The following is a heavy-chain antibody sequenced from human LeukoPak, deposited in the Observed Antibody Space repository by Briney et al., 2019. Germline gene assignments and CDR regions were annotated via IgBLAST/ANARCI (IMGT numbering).Heavy chain of an antibody. J-gene: IGHJ6*02. CDR1: GYTLTELS. Sequence: ASVKVSCKVSGYTLTELSMHWVRQAPGKGLEWMGGFDPEDGETIYAQKFQGRVTMTEDTSTDTAYMELRSLRSDDTAVYYCARTPEESWIQPRDYYYGMDVWGQGTTVTVSS. CDR3: ARTPEESWIQPRDYYYGMDV. D-gene: IGHD5-18*01. CDR2: FDPEDGET. V-gene: IGHV1-24*01.